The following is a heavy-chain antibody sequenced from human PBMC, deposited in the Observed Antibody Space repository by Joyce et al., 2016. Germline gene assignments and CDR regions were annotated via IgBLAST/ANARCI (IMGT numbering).Heavy chain of an antibody. J-gene: IGHJ4*02. V-gene: IGHV3-30*18. Sequence: QVQLVESGGGVVQPGRSLRLSCAASGFSPSDSVMHWVRKAPGKGLGWVALISHDGSYNNYAASVQCRFTISRDNSKSTLFLQMNSLRVKDTAVYYCAKSPPGYESENSGDTPPWSWGQGTLVTVSS. D-gene: IGHD2-15*01. CDR3: AKSPPGYESENSGDTPPWS. CDR2: ISHDGSYN. CDR1: GFSPSDSV.